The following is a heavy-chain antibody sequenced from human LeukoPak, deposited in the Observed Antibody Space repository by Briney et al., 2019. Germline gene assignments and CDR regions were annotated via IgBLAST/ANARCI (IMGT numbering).Heavy chain of an antibody. V-gene: IGHV3-23*01. CDR1: GFTFSSNA. D-gene: IGHD5/OR15-5a*01. Sequence: GGSLRLSCAASGFTFSSNAMSWVRQAPGKGLEWVSVISGSGGSTYYADSVKGRFTISRDNSKNTLYLQMNSLRAEDTAVYYCAKGRIYDAFVICGQGTMVTVSS. CDR2: ISGSGGST. CDR3: AKGRIYDAFVI. J-gene: IGHJ3*02.